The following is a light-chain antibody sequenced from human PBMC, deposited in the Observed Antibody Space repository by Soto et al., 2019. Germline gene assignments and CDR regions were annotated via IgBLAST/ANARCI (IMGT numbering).Light chain of an antibody. V-gene: IGLV2-18*01. CDR1: SSDVSDYNR. Sequence: QSVLTQPPSVSGSPGQSVTISCTGTSSDVSDYNRVSWYQQSPGTAPKLMIYEVSNRPSGVSDRFSGSKSGNTASLSISGLQAEDEADYYCCLYTSTRTVVFGGGTKVTVL. CDR3: CLYTSTRTVV. J-gene: IGLJ2*01. CDR2: EVS.